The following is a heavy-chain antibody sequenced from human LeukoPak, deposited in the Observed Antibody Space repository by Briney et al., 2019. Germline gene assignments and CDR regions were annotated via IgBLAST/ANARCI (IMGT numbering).Heavy chain of an antibody. CDR1: GGSISSYY. V-gene: IGHV4-4*07. CDR3: AREDIVVVPAAIRTYNWFDP. D-gene: IGHD2-2*02. Sequence: PPETLSLTCTVSGGSISSYYWSWIRQPAGKGLEWIGRIYTSGSTNYNPSLKSRVTMSVDTSKNQFSLKLSSVTAADTAVYYCAREDIVVVPAAIRTYNWFDPWGQGTLVTVSS. J-gene: IGHJ5*02. CDR2: IYTSGST.